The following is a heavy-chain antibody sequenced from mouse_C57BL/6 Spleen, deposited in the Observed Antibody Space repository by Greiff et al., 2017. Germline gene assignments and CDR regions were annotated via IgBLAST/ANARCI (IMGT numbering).Heavy chain of an antibody. J-gene: IGHJ1*01. V-gene: IGHV1-52*01. CDR2: IDPADSET. CDR3: AVSCGYFDF. CDR1: GYTFTGYW. Sequence: VQLQQPGAELVRPGSSVKLSCKASGYTFTGYWMHWVKQTPIQGLEWIGNIDPADSETHYTQKFKDKATLTVDKSTSTAYMQLSSLTSEDSAVYYCAVSCGYFDFWGPGTTVTVSS.